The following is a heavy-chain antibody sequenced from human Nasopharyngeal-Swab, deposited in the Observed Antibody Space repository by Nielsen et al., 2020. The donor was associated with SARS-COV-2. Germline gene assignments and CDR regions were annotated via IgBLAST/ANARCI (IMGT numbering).Heavy chain of an antibody. J-gene: IGHJ6*02. V-gene: IGHV3-23*01. CDR3: AKDRDSGDDSEEYYHYYGMDV. D-gene: IGHD5-12*01. CDR2: ISGDSDST. Sequence: ETLSLTCTVSGGSISSSSYYWGWIRQPPGKGLEWVSVISGDSDSTYYTDSVRGRFTISRDNSKNTLNLQMNNLRAEDTAIYYCAKDRDSGDDSEEYYHYYGMDVWGQGAPVTVSS. CDR1: GGSISSSSYY.